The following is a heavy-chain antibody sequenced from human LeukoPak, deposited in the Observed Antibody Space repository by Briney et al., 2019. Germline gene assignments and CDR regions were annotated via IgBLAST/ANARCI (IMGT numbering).Heavy chain of an antibody. Sequence: PSETLSLTCTVSGSISGYYWSWIRQPPGKGLEWIGYIYYSGSTNYNPSLKSRVTISVDTSKNQFSLKLSSVTAADTAVYYCARHGRNYYDSSGYYDFDYWGQGTLVTVSS. V-gene: IGHV4-59*08. J-gene: IGHJ4*02. CDR3: ARHGRNYYDSSGYYDFDY. CDR2: IYYSGST. D-gene: IGHD3-22*01. CDR1: GSISGYY.